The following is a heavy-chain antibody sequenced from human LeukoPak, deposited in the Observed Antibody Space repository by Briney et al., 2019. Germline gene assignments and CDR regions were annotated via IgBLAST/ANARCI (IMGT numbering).Heavy chain of an antibody. CDR3: ARGPEYMSPFDY. CDR1: GFTFSSYW. Sequence: PGGSLRLSCAASGFTFSSYWMEWVRQAPGKGLEWVANIKQDGSDKHYVDSVKGRFTISRDNAKNSLYLQMNSLRAEDTAVYYCARGPEYMSPFDYCGQGALITVSS. CDR2: IKQDGSDK. V-gene: IGHV3-7*01. J-gene: IGHJ4*02. D-gene: IGHD1-14*01.